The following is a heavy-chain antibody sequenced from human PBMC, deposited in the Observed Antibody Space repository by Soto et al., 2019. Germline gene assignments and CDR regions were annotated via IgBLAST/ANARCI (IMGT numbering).Heavy chain of an antibody. J-gene: IGHJ4*02. CDR3: AVGYSYGPGLFDY. D-gene: IGHD5-18*01. CDR2: IYYSGST. CDR1: GGSISSGGYY. V-gene: IGHV4-31*03. Sequence: QVQLQESGPGLVKPSQTLSLTCTVSGGSISSGGYYWSWIRQHPGKGLEWIGYIYYSGSTYYNPTLKSRVTISVDTSKNQFSLKLSSVTAADTAVYYCAVGYSYGPGLFDYWGQGTLVTVSS.